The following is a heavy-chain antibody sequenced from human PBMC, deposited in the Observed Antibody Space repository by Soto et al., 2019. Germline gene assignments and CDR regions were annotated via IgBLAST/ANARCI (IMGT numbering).Heavy chain of an antibody. V-gene: IGHV1-24*01. Sequence: ASVKVSCKASGGTFSSYAISWVRQAPGQGLEWMGGFDPEDGETIYAQKFQGRVTMTEDTSTDTAYMELSSLRSEDTAVYYCATELWVPAAKVFDYWGQGTLVTVSS. D-gene: IGHD2-2*01. CDR2: FDPEDGET. CDR1: GGTFSSYA. CDR3: ATELWVPAAKVFDY. J-gene: IGHJ4*02.